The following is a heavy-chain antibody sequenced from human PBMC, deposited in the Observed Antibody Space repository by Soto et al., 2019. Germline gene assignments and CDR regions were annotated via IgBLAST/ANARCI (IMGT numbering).Heavy chain of an antibody. CDR3: ARGEIPDYDFWSGYYSPWFDY. CDR1: GYTFTSYG. Sequence: QVQLVQSGAEVKKPGASVKVSCKASGYTFTSYGISWVRQAPGQGLEWMGWISAYNGNTNYAQKPQGRVTMTTDTSTSTAYMELRSLRSDDTAVYYCARGEIPDYDFWSGYYSPWFDYWGQGTLVTVSS. J-gene: IGHJ4*02. CDR2: ISAYNGNT. D-gene: IGHD3-3*01. V-gene: IGHV1-18*04.